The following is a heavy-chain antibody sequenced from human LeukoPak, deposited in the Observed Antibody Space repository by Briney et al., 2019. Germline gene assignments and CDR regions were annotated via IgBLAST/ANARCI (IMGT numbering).Heavy chain of an antibody. D-gene: IGHD3-22*01. V-gene: IGHV3-21*01. Sequence: GGSLRLSCAASGFTFSTYSMNWVRQAPGKGLEWVSSISSSSSYIYYADSVKGRFTISRDNAKNSLYLQMNSLRAEDTAVYYCARCSRTDYYDSSGYYNNDAFDIWGQGTMVTVSS. CDR3: ARCSRTDYYDSSGYYNNDAFDI. CDR2: ISSSSSYI. CDR1: GFTFSTYS. J-gene: IGHJ3*02.